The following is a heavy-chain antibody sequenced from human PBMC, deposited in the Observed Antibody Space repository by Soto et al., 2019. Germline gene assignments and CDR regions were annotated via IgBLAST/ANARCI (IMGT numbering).Heavy chain of an antibody. Sequence: SETLSLTCTVSGGSISSYYWSWIRQPAGKGLEWIGRIYTSGSTNYNPSLKSRVTMSVDTSKNQFSLKLSSVTAADTAVYYCARELVVRGVISYFDYWGQGTRVTVSS. CDR3: ARELVVRGVISYFDY. J-gene: IGHJ4*02. CDR2: IYTSGST. V-gene: IGHV4-4*07. CDR1: GGSISSYY. D-gene: IGHD3-10*01.